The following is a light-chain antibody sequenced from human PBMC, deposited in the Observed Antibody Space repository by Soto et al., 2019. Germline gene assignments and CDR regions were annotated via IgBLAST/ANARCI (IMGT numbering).Light chain of an antibody. CDR1: QSVSSN. Sequence: EIVMTQSPATLSVSPGERATLSCKASQSVSSNLAWYQQKPGQPPRLLIYGASTRAAGFPARFSGSGSGTEFTFAISCLQSEDFAVYYCQQYNNWPREYTFGQGTKLEIK. CDR3: QQYNNWPREYT. J-gene: IGKJ2*01. V-gene: IGKV3-15*01. CDR2: GAS.